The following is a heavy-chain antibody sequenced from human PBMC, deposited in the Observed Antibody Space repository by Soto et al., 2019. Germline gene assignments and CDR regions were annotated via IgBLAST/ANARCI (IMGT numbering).Heavy chain of an antibody. CDR2: ITAFNSNT. J-gene: IGHJ4*02. Sequence: ASVKVSCKAAGYSFSNFGISWVRQAPGQGLEWMGWITAFNSNTRYAQKYQGRVTFITDTASETAYMELRSLTSDDTAVYYCASTLLGCSSTSCYWAYWGQGTLVTVSS. D-gene: IGHD2-2*01. CDR3: ASTLLGCSSTSCYWAY. CDR1: GYSFSNFG. V-gene: IGHV1-18*01.